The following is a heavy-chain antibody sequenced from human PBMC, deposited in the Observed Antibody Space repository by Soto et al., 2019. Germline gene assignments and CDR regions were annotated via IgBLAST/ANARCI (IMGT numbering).Heavy chain of an antibody. D-gene: IGHD2-21*01. CDR1: GFGFTFSTSA. J-gene: IGHJ4*02. Sequence: GSLRLSCAASGFGFTFSTSAMSWVRQAPGKGLEWVSTFRESGGTTHYANSVKGRFTISRDNSKNTLYLQMNSLRAEDTAVYYCARWGYGHACYYIHYWGQGALVTVSS. V-gene: IGHV3-23*01. CDR3: ARWGYGHACYYIHY. CDR2: FRESGGTT.